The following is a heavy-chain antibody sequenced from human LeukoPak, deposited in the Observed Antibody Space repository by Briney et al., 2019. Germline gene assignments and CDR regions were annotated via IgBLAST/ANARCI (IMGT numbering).Heavy chain of an antibody. CDR2: IRYDGSNK. CDR3: AKDRPLWLGYYFDY. CDR1: GFTFSSYG. Sequence: GGSLRLSCAASGFTFSSYGMHWVRQAPGKGLEWVAFIRYDGSNKYYADSVKGRFTISRDNSKNTLYLQMNSLRAEDTAVYYCAKDRPLWLGYYFDYWAREPWSPSPQ. V-gene: IGHV3-30*02. J-gene: IGHJ4*02. D-gene: IGHD3-10*01.